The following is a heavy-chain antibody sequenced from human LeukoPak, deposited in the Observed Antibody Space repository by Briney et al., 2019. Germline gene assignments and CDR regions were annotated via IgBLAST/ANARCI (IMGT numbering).Heavy chain of an antibody. CDR3: AKVYGSGTYYVTKFDY. CDR2: ISRSGSTK. D-gene: IGHD3-10*01. CDR1: GFTFSDYN. J-gene: IGHJ4*02. Sequence: GGSLRLSCAASGFTFSDYNMRWIRQAPGKGLEWVSSISRSGSTKYYADSVKGRFTISRDNSKNTLYLQMNSLRVEDTALYYCAKVYGSGTYYVTKFDYWGQGTLVTVSS. V-gene: IGHV3-11*01.